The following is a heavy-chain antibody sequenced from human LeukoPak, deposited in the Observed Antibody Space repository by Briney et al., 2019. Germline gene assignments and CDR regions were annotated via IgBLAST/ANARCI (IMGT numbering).Heavy chain of an antibody. J-gene: IGHJ4*02. V-gene: IGHV3-11*04. Sequence: GGSLRLSCAASGFTFSDYYMSWIRQAPGKGLEWVSYISSSGSTIYYADSVKGRFTISRDNAKNSLYLQMNSLRAEDTAVYYCARDRLVVVPAATYYFDYWGQGTLVTVSS. CDR1: GFTFSDYY. CDR3: ARDRLVVVPAATYYFDY. CDR2: ISSSGSTI. D-gene: IGHD2-2*01.